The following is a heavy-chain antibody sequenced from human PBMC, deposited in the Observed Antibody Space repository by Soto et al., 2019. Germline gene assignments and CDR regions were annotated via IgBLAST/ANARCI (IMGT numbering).Heavy chain of an antibody. CDR3: AMERSVVVTATNAFDI. CDR1: GGSITSGDNY. J-gene: IGHJ3*02. CDR2: IYYSGNN. Sequence: QVQLQESGPGLVKPSQTLSLTCTVSGGSITSGDNYWSWIRQPPGKGLEWIGYIYYSGNNYSNPSLQSRLNISVDTSKTQFSLELNSVTAADTAVYYCAMERSVVVTATNAFDILGQGTMITVSS. V-gene: IGHV4-30-4*01. D-gene: IGHD2-21*02.